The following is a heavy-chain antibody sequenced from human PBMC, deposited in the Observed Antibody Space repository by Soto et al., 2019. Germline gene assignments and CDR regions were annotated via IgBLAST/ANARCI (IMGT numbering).Heavy chain of an antibody. J-gene: IGHJ4*02. CDR1: GGSFSGYY. CDR2: INHSGST. D-gene: IGHD6-13*01. Sequence: QVQLQQWGAGLLKPSETLSLTCAVYGGSFSGYYWSWIRQPPGKGLEWIGEINHSGSTNYNPSLKSRVTISVDTSKNQFSLKLSSVTAADTAVYYCARGWYSSSWCDYWGQGTLVTVSS. V-gene: IGHV4-34*01. CDR3: ARGWYSSSWCDY.